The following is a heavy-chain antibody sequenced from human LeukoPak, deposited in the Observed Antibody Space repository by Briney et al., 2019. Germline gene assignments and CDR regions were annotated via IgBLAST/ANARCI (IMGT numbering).Heavy chain of an antibody. V-gene: IGHV3-7*03. J-gene: IGHJ6*02. Sequence: PGGSLRLSCAASGFIFSNYWMTWVRQAPGKGLERVANIKEDGNEKYYVDSVKGRFTISRDNARNSLYLQMNSLRAEDTAVYYCARDGLAYYGLGNSRSFALDVWGQGTTVIVSS. CDR1: GFIFSNYW. CDR3: ARDGLAYYGLGNSRSFALDV. CDR2: IKEDGNEK. D-gene: IGHD3-10*01.